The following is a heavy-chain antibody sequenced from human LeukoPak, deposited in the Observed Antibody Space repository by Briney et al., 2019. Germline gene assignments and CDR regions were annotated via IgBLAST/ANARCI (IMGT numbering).Heavy chain of an antibody. Sequence: GESLKISCKGSGYSFTSYWIGWVRPMPGKGLEWMGIIYPGDSDTRYSPSFQGQVTISADKSISTAYLQWSSLKASDTAMYYCARQLDYDFWSGSNWFDPWGQGTLVTVSS. CDR1: GYSFTSYW. CDR2: IYPGDSDT. V-gene: IGHV5-51*01. D-gene: IGHD3-3*01. J-gene: IGHJ5*02. CDR3: ARQLDYDFWSGSNWFDP.